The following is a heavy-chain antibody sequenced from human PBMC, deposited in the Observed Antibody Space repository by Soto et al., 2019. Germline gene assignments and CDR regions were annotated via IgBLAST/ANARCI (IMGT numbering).Heavy chain of an antibody. J-gene: IGHJ4*02. V-gene: IGHV4-59*01. CDR3: ARGAGYSSGWYYFDY. CDR2: IYYSGST. Sequence: LSLTCTVSGGSISSYYWSWIRQPPGKGLEWIGYIYYSGSTNYNPSLKSRVTISVDTSKNQFSLKLSSVTAADTAVYYCARGAGYSSGWYYFDYWGQGTLVTVSS. CDR1: GGSISSYY. D-gene: IGHD6-19*01.